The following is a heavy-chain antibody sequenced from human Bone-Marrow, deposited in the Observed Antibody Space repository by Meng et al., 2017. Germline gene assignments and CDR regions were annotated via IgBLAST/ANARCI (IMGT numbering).Heavy chain of an antibody. CDR2: IYYSGST. CDR3: AREASPEYYFDY. V-gene: IGHV4-31*01. D-gene: IGHD1-14*01. CDR1: GGSISSGGYY. Sequence: QVQLQESGPGLVQPSQTLSLSCTVSGGSISSGGYYWSWIRQHPGKGLEWIGYIYYSGSTYYNPSLKSLVTISVDTSKNQFSLKLSSVTAADTAVYYCAREASPEYYFDYWGQGTLVTVSS. J-gene: IGHJ4*02.